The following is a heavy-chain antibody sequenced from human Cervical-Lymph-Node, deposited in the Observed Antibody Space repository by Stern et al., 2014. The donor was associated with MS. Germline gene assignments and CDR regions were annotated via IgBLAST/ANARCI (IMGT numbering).Heavy chain of an antibody. CDR1: GYTFTSYY. Sequence: QVQLVQSGAEVKKPGASGKVSCKASGYTFTSYYMPWVRQAPVQGLEWMGIINPSGGSTSYAQKFQGRVTMTRDTSTSTVYMELSSLRSEDTAVYYCARAGASFDSGSYNYWGQGTLVTVSS. D-gene: IGHD3-10*01. CDR3: ARAGASFDSGSYNY. V-gene: IGHV1-46*01. CDR2: INPSGGST. J-gene: IGHJ4*02.